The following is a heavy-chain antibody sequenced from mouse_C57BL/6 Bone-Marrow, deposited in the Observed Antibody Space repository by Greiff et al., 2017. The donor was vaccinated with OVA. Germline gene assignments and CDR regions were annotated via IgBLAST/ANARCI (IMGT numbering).Heavy chain of an antibody. D-gene: IGHD6-1*01. CDR1: GFTFSDYY. V-gene: IGHV5-12*01. CDR3: ARSSLEA. Sequence: EVQRVESGGGLVQPGGSLKLSCAASGFTFSDYYMYWVRQTPEKRLEWVAYISNGGGSTYYPDTVKGRFTISRDNAKNTLYLQMSRLKSEDTAMYYCARSSLEAWGQGTLVTVSA. CDR2: ISNGGGST. J-gene: IGHJ3*01.